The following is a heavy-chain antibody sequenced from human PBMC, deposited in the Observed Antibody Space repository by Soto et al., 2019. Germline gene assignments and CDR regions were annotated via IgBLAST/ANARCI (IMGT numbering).Heavy chain of an antibody. CDR1: GGTFDNYA. CDR3: ARVAPWLGYYFDY. V-gene: IGHV1-69*01. D-gene: IGHD5-12*01. Sequence: QVQLVQSGAEVRKPGSSVQVSCKASGGTFDNYAIVWVRQAPGQGLEWVGGIIPVLGAANYAQKFQDKVTITADASTSTAYMGLSSLTSEDTSVYYCARVAPWLGYYFDYWGQGTLVIVSS. CDR2: IIPVLGAA. J-gene: IGHJ4*02.